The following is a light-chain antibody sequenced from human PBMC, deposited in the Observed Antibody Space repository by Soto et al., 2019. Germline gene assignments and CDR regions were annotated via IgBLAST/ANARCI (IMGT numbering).Light chain of an antibody. CDR1: QSVSSN. Sequence: EIEMTQSPATRSVSPGERAILSCRASQSVSSNLAWYQQKPGQAPRLLIYGALTRATGVPARFSGSGSGTEFTLTISSLQSEDFALYYCQQYNNWPPYTFGQGTKVDIK. CDR2: GAL. V-gene: IGKV3-15*01. J-gene: IGKJ2*01. CDR3: QQYNNWPPYT.